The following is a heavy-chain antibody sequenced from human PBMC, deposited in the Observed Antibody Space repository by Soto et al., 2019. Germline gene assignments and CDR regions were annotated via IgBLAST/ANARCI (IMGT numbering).Heavy chain of an antibody. CDR1: GGSFSVFY. Sequence: PSETLSLTCAVYGGSFSVFYWSWIRQPPGKGLEWIGEINHSGSTNYNPSLKSRVTLSVDTSKNQFSLKLSSLTAADTAVYYCAGPYYIAAAGTGFNYWGPGTLVT. V-gene: IGHV4-34*01. D-gene: IGHD6-13*01. CDR3: AGPYYIAAAGTGFNY. J-gene: IGHJ4*02. CDR2: INHSGST.